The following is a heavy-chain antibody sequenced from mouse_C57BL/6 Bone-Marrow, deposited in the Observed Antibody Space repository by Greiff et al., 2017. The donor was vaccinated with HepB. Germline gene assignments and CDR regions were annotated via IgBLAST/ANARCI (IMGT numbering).Heavy chain of an antibody. CDR1: GYAFTNYL. V-gene: IGHV1-54*01. J-gene: IGHJ3*01. D-gene: IGHD3-2*02. Sequence: QVQLQQSGAELVRPGTSVKVSCKASGYAFTNYLIEWVKQRPGQGLEWIGVINPGSGGTNYNEKFKGKATLTADTSSSTAYMQLSSLTSEDSAVYFCARSQLRIRWFAYWGQGTLVTVSA. CDR3: ARSQLRIRWFAY. CDR2: INPGSGGT.